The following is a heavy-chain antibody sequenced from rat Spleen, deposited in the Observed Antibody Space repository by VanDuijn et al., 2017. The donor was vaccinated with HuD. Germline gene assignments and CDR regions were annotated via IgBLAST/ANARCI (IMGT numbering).Heavy chain of an antibody. CDR2: ISPSGGNI. V-gene: IGHV5-19*01. Sequence: EVQLVESGGGLVQPGRSLKLSCAASGFTFSNYGMHWIRQAPTKGLEWVASISPSGGNIYYRDSVKGRFTISRENARNTQYLQMDSLRSEDTATYYCARHGYYDGYYPYVMDAWGQGASVTVSS. D-gene: IGHD1-12*03. J-gene: IGHJ4*01. CDR3: ARHGYYDGYYPYVMDA. CDR1: GFTFSNYG.